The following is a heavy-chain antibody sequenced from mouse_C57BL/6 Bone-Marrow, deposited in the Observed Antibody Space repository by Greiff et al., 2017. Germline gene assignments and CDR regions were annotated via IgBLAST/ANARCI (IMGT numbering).Heavy chain of an antibody. CDR3: ARPYYGSSFFDY. J-gene: IGHJ2*01. CDR1: GFTFSSYG. CDR2: ISSGGSYT. D-gene: IGHD1-1*01. V-gene: IGHV5-6*01. Sequence: EVKLMESGGDLVKPGGSLKLSCAASGFTFSSYGMSWVRQTPDKRLEWVATISSGGSYTYYPDSVKGRFTISRDNAKNTLYLQMSSLKSEDTAMYYCARPYYGSSFFDYWGQGTTLTVSS.